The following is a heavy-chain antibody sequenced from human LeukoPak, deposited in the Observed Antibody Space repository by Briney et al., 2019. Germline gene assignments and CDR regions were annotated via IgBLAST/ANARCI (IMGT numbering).Heavy chain of an antibody. CDR3: AGPWGGGSYYGY. Sequence: SETLSLTCTVSGGSISSYYWGWIRQPPGKGLEWIGSIYHSGSTYYNPSLKSRVTISVDTSKNQFSLKLSSVTAADTAVYYCAGPWGGGSYYGYWGQGTLVTVSS. CDR2: IYHSGST. CDR1: GGSISSYY. J-gene: IGHJ4*02. D-gene: IGHD1-26*01. V-gene: IGHV4-38-2*02.